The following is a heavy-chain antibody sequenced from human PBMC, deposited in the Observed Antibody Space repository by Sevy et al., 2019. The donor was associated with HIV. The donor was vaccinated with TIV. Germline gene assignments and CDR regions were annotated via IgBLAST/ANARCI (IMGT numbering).Heavy chain of an antibody. Sequence: GGSLRLSCAASGFTFSTYWMTWVRQAPGKGLEWVANINQDGSKKNYVDSMKGRFTISRDNAKNSLYVQMNGLRAEDTAVYYCARVGIFEGSESHFRFIDYWGQGILVTVSS. CDR1: GFTFSTYW. CDR2: INQDGSKK. D-gene: IGHD3-10*01. V-gene: IGHV3-7*01. J-gene: IGHJ4*02. CDR3: ARVGIFEGSESHFRFIDY.